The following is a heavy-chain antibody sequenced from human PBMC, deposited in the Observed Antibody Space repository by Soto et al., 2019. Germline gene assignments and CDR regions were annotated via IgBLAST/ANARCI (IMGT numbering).Heavy chain of an antibody. Sequence: PGGSLRLSCAASGFTFSSYYMSWVRQAQGKGLEWVANVNEDGSEKYYVDSVNGRFTVSRDNAKNSLYLQMNSLRADDTAVYYCAKWGGAGSDSWGQGTLVTVSS. CDR2: VNEDGSEK. CDR1: GFTFSSYY. CDR3: AKWGGAGSDS. J-gene: IGHJ4*02. V-gene: IGHV3-7*01. D-gene: IGHD1-26*01.